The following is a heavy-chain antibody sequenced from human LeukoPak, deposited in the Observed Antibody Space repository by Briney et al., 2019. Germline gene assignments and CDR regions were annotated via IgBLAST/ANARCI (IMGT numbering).Heavy chain of an antibody. CDR1: GGTFSSYA. CDR2: IIPIFGTA. J-gene: IGHJ3*02. Sequence: GASVKVSCKASGGTFSSYAISWVRQAPGQGLEWMGGIIPIFGTANYAQKFQGRVTITTDESTSTAYMELSSLRSEDTAVYYRASVSRPNVVVPARPCRPRFAFDIWGQGTMVTVYS. D-gene: IGHD2-2*01. V-gene: IGHV1-69*05. CDR3: ASVSRPNVVVPARPCRPRFAFDI.